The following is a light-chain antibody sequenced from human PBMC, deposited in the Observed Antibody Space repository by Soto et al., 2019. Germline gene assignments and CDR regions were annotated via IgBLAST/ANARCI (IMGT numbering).Light chain of an antibody. Sequence: QSVLTQPASVSGSPGQSITISCTGSSNDIGAYKYVSWYQQYPGKAPKLIIFEVSNRPSGVSNRFSGSKSGNTASLTIAGLQAEDEADSHCSSYTTGSTTYVSGGGTKVTVL. CDR1: SNDIGAYKY. CDR2: EVS. J-gene: IGLJ1*01. CDR3: SSYTTGSTTYV. V-gene: IGLV2-14*01.